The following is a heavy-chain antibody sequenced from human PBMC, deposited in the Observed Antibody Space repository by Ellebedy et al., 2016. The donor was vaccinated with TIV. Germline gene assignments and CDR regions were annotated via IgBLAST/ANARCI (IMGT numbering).Heavy chain of an antibody. CDR3: VRGKGYDFGEE. D-gene: IGHD4-17*01. Sequence: PGGSLRLSCAASGLTFSSHAMSRVRQAPGKGLEWVAFVSYDGFTTYYTNSVKGRFSISRDNSKSTLFLQLTRLRVEDTAVYFCVRGKGYDFGEEWGQGSLVSVSS. CDR2: VSYDGFTT. CDR1: GLTFSSHA. J-gene: IGHJ4*02. V-gene: IGHV3-30-3*01.